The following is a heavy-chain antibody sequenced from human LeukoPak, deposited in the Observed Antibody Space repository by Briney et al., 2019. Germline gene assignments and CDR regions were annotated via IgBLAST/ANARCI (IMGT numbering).Heavy chain of an antibody. CDR3: ARDRAADDAFDI. J-gene: IGHJ3*02. V-gene: IGHV4-61*02. CDR2: IYTSGST. Sequence: SETLSLTCTVPGGSISSSSYYWGWIRQPAGKGLEWIGRIYTSGSTNYNPSLKSRVTISVDTSKNQFSLKLSSVTAADTAVYYCARDRAADDAFDIWGQGQWSPSLQ. D-gene: IGHD6-13*01. CDR1: GGSISSSSYY.